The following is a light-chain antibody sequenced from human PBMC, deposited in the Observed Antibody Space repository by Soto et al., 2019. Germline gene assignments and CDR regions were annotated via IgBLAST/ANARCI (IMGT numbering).Light chain of an antibody. CDR2: KAS. Sequence: DIQLTQSPSTLSGSVVDRVTITCRASQTISSWLAWYQQKPGKAPKLLIYKASTLKSGVPSRFSGSGSGTEFTLSISSLQNDDFATYYCQQYHTYTRTFGQGTKVDIK. V-gene: IGKV1-5*03. J-gene: IGKJ1*01. CDR1: QTISSW. CDR3: QQYHTYTRT.